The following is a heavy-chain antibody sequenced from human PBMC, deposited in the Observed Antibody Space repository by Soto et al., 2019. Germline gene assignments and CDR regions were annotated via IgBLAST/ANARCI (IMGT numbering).Heavy chain of an antibody. V-gene: IGHV4-39*03. CDR2: IYYSGST. CDR1: GGSISSSSYY. CDR3: TTDSYSTMIVVRFDY. J-gene: IGHJ4*01. Sequence: SETLSLTCTVSGGSISSSSYYWGWIRQPPGKGLEWIGSIYYSGSTYYNPSLKSRVTISVDTSKNQFSLKLSSVPAADTGIYYCTTDSYSTMIVVRFDYWGHGTLVTVSS. D-gene: IGHD3-22*01.